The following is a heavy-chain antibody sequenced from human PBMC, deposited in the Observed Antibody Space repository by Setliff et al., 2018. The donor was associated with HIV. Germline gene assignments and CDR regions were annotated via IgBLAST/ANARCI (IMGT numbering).Heavy chain of an antibody. CDR3: ATDSGVVPPRTLDI. J-gene: IGHJ3*02. V-gene: IGHV1-18*01. CDR2: VTPALYLT. CDR1: GYTFIRYG. D-gene: IGHD3-16*01. Sequence: ASVKVSCKASGYTFIRYGIAWVRQAPGQGLEWMGGVTPALYLTTHAEKFQSRVTFTTDDSTSSVYMELSSLRSDDTATYYCATDSGVVPPRTLDIWGQGTVVTVSS.